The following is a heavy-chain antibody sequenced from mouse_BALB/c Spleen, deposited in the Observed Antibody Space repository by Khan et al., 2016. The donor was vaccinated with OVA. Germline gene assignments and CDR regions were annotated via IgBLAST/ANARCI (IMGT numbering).Heavy chain of an antibody. D-gene: IGHD2-13*01. V-gene: IGHV1S126*01. CDR3: TRGDPGNFDY. Sequence: QVQLQQPGAELVRPGASVKVSCKASGYTFTNYWINWVKQRPGQGLHWIGNIYPSDSYTNYNQNFKDTATLTVDKSSSTAYMQLSSPTSEDSAVYYCTRGDPGNFDYWGQGTTLTVSS. J-gene: IGHJ2*01. CDR1: GYTFTNYW. CDR2: IYPSDSYT.